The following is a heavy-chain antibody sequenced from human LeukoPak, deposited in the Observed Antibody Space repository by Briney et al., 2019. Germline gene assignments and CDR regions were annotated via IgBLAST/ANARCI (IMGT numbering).Heavy chain of an antibody. CDR1: GYSFTSYW. D-gene: IGHD4-17*01. J-gene: IGHJ6*02. V-gene: IGHV5-51*01. CDR2: IYPGDSDT. Sequence: GESLKISCKGSGYSFTSYWIGWVRQTPGKGLEWMGIIYPGDSDTRYSPSFQGQVTISADKSISTAYLQWSSLKASDTAIYYCARGGYGDYVGGIYYYYCGMDVWGQGTTVTVSS. CDR3: ARGGYGDYVGGIYYYYCGMDV.